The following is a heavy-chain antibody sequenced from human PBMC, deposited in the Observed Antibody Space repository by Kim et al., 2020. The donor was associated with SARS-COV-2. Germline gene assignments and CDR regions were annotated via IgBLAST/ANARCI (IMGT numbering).Heavy chain of an antibody. D-gene: IGHD2-15*01. CDR2: ISAYNGNT. CDR1: GYTFTSYG. Sequence: ASVKVSCKASGYTFTSYGISWVRQAPGQGLEWMGWISAYNGNTNYAQKLQGRVTMTTDTSTSTAYMELRSLRSDDTAVYYCARGVENCSGGSCYLNWFDPWGQGTLVTVSS. J-gene: IGHJ5*02. CDR3: ARGVENCSGGSCYLNWFDP. V-gene: IGHV1-18*04.